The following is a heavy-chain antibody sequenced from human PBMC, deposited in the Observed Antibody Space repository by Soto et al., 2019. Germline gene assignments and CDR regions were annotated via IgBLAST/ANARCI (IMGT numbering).Heavy chain of an antibody. Sequence: SETLSLTCTVSGGSVNSDFYYWSWIRQPPGKGLEWIGYIYYTGSTNYNPSLKSRVTISLDTSRNQFSLKLSSVTAADTAVFYCAREYSNSPEAFDYWGQGALVTVSS. J-gene: IGHJ4*02. CDR3: AREYSNSPEAFDY. V-gene: IGHV4-61*01. CDR2: IYYTGST. CDR1: GGSVNSDFYY. D-gene: IGHD6-6*01.